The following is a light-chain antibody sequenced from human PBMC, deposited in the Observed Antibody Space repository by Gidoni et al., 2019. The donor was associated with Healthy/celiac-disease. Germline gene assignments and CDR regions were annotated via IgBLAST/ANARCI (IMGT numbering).Light chain of an antibody. CDR3: QHYGSLWT. CDR1: QSISDW. V-gene: IGKV1-5*03. J-gene: IGKJ1*01. Sequence: DIQMTHSPSTLSASVGDRVTITCRASQSISDWLAWYQQKPGDAPNRLIYKASRLESGVPSRFSGSGSGTEFALTISSLQPNDLATYYCQHYGSLWTFGQGTKVEIK. CDR2: KAS.